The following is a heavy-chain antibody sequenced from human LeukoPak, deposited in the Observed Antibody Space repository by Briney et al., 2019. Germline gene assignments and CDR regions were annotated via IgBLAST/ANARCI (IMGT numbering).Heavy chain of an antibody. CDR1: GGSMSSRVHY. V-gene: IGHV4-39*02. Sequence: PWETLSLTRSVSGGSMSSRVHYWGWIRQPPGKGLEWIGSIYYSGSTYYNPSLTSRVTISMDMSKNQFSLKLTSVTAADTAVYYCARDLVWFGEGDWFDPWGQGTLVTVSS. CDR3: ARDLVWFGEGDWFDP. D-gene: IGHD3-10*01. CDR2: IYYSGST. J-gene: IGHJ5*02.